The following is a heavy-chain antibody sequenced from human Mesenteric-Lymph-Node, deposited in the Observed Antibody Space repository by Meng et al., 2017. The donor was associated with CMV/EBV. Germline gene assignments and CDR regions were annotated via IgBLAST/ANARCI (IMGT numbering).Heavy chain of an antibody. V-gene: IGHV1-18*01. J-gene: IGHJ6*02. Sequence: ASVKVSCKASGYTFTSYGITWVRQAPGQGLEWMGWISAYNGNTNYAQKLQGRVTMTTDTSTSTAYMELRSLRSDDTAVYYCARGPRYSYGPYYGMDVWGQGTTVTVSS. D-gene: IGHD5-18*01. CDR3: ARGPRYSYGPYYGMDV. CDR2: ISAYNGNT. CDR1: GYTFTSYG.